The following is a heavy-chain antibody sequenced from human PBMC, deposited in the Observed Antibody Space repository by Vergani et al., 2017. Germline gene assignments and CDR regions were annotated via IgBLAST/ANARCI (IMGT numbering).Heavy chain of an antibody. J-gene: IGHJ4*02. V-gene: IGHV3-9*03. Sequence: EVQLVESGGGLVQPGRSLRLSCAASGFTFDDHAMHWVRQAPGKGLEWVSGISWNSGSIGYADSVKGRFTISRDNSKNTLYLQMGSLRAEDMAVYYCARRYCSSTSCYYFDYWGQGTLVTVSS. CDR3: ARRYCSSTSCYYFDY. CDR1: GFTFDDHA. D-gene: IGHD2-2*01. CDR2: ISWNSGSI.